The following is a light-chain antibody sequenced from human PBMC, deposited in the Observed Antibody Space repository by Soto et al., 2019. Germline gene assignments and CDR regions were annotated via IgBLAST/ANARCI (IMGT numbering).Light chain of an antibody. V-gene: IGKV1-12*01. CDR2: TAS. CDR1: QGISTW. CDR3: QPTNHFPFT. J-gene: IGKJ5*01. Sequence: DIQRTQSPSSRAASIGDRVTSTCRASQGISTWLAWYQQKPGKAPKLLIYTASRLQSGVPPRFSGSGSGTDFTLTLNSLQPDDFATYYCQPTNHFPFTFGQGTRLEIK.